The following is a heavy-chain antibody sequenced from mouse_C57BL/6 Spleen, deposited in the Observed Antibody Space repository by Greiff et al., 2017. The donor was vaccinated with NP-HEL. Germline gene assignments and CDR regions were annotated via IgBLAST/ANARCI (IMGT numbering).Heavy chain of an antibody. Sequence: VQLQQSGPVLVKPGASVKMSCKASGYTFTDYYMNWVKQSHGKSLEWIGVINPYNGGTSYNQKFKDKATLTVDKSSSTAYLELNSLTSEDSAVYYCARGYYYGSSFYFDYWGQGTTLTVSS. CDR3: ARGYYYGSSFYFDY. V-gene: IGHV1-19*01. CDR2: INPYNGGT. J-gene: IGHJ2*01. D-gene: IGHD1-1*01. CDR1: GYTFTDYY.